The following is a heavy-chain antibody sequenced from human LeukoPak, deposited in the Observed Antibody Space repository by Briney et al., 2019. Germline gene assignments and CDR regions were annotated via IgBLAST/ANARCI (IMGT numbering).Heavy chain of an antibody. J-gene: IGHJ4*02. CDR2: IGSSGGST. CDR1: GFTFSSYA. V-gene: IGHV3-23*01. Sequence: PGGSLRLSCAASGFTFSSYAMSWVRQAPGKGLEWVSGIGSSGGSTYYADSVKGRFTITRDNSMNTLHLQMNSLKAEDTAVYYCSKKGQADDDGKPDWGQGTQVTVSS. D-gene: IGHD1-1*01. CDR3: SKKGQADDDGKPD.